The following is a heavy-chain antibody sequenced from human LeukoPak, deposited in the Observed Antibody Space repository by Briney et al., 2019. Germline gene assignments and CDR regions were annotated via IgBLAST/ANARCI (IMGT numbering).Heavy chain of an antibody. CDR3: ARHTGVRTAAGQAGWFDP. Sequence: SETLSLTCAVYGGSFSGYYWSWIRQPPGKGLEWIGEINHSGSTNYNPSLKSRVTISVDTSKNQFSLKLSSVTAADTAVYYCARHTGVRTAAGQAGWFDPWGQGTLVTVSS. V-gene: IGHV4-34*01. CDR2: INHSGST. D-gene: IGHD6-13*01. J-gene: IGHJ5*02. CDR1: GGSFSGYY.